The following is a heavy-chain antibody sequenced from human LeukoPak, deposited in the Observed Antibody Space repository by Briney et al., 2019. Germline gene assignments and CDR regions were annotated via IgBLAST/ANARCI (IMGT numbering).Heavy chain of an antibody. J-gene: IGHJ4*02. CDR1: GYSISSGYY. D-gene: IGHD6-6*01. CDR2: ISHSGST. V-gene: IGHV4-38-2*02. CDR3: ARDTGRATTSSSDY. Sequence: PSETLSLTYSVSGYSISSGYYWGWIRQPPGKGLEWIGSISHSGSTYYNPSLKSRVTISVDTSKNQFSLKLSSVTAADTAVYYCARDTGRATTSSSDYWGQGTLVTVSS.